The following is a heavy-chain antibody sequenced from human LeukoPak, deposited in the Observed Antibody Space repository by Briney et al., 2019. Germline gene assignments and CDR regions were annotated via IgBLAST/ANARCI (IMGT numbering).Heavy chain of an antibody. V-gene: IGHV3-30-3*01. D-gene: IGHD3-22*01. Sequence: PGGSLRLSCAASGFTFSSYAMHWVRQAPGKGLEWVAVISYDGSNKYYADSVKGRFTISRDNSKNTLYLQMNSLRAEDTAVYYCAKGFGMTYYYDSSGYYGGYYFDYWGQGTLVTVSS. J-gene: IGHJ4*02. CDR2: ISYDGSNK. CDR3: AKGFGMTYYYDSSGYYGGYYFDY. CDR1: GFTFSSYA.